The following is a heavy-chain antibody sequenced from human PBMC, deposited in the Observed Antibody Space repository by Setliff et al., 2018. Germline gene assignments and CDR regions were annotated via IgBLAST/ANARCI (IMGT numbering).Heavy chain of an antibody. CDR2: INHSGTT. J-gene: IGHJ4*02. D-gene: IGHD6-6*01. CDR3: ARGRNVAARLLDS. CDR1: GGSINNYY. Sequence: SETLSLTCTVSGGSINNYYWTWIRQPPGKGLEWIGEINHSGTTNYHPSLRSRGTISVDTSKNQFSLKVTSVTAADTSVYFCARGRNVAARLLDSWGQGTLVTVSS. V-gene: IGHV4-34*01.